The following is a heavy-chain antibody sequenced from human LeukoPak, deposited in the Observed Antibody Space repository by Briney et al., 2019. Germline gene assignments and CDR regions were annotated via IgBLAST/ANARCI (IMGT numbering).Heavy chain of an antibody. CDR3: ARAHHDSSGYYYVRWFDP. J-gene: IGHJ5*02. V-gene: IGHV4-59*01. Sequence: SETLSLTCTVSGGSISSYYWSSIRQPPGKGLEWIGYIYYSGSTNYNPSLKSRVTISVDTSKNQFSLKLSSVTAADTAVYYCARAHHDSSGYYYVRWFDPWGQGTLVTVSS. CDR2: IYYSGST. CDR1: GGSISSYY. D-gene: IGHD3-22*01.